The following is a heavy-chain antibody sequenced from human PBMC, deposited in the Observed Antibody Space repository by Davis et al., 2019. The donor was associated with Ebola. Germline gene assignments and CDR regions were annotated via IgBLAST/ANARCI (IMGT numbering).Heavy chain of an antibody. V-gene: IGHV1-69*13. Sequence: AASVKVSCKASGYTFTNYGITWVRQAPGQGLEWMGGIIPIFGTANYAQKFQGRVTITADESTSTAYMELSSLRSEDTAVYYCARGQQWLVVGNWFDPWGQGTLVTVSS. J-gene: IGHJ5*02. CDR2: IIPIFGTA. CDR1: GYTFTNYG. CDR3: ARGQQWLVVGNWFDP. D-gene: IGHD6-19*01.